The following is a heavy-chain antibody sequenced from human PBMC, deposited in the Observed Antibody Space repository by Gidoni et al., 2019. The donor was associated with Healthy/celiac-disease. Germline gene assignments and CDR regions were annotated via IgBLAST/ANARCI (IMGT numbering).Heavy chain of an antibody. CDR3: ATDRSLYGSYFDY. Sequence: EVHLLESGGGLVQPGGSLRLSCAATGFTFSNYAMSWVRQAPGKGLESISGISNGGDSTYYAAAVKGRFTISSDHFHNMPYLEMNTLRADDTAIYYCATDRSLYGSYFDYWGQGTLVTVSS. D-gene: IGHD3-10*01. CDR1: GFTFSNYA. V-gene: IGHV3-23*01. CDR2: ISNGGDST. J-gene: IGHJ4*02.